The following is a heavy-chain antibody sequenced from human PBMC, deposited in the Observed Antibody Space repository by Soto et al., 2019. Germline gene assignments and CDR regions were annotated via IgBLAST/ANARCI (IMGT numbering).Heavy chain of an antibody. CDR2: IYYSGST. D-gene: IGHD1-1*01. CDR1: GGSISSYY. CDR3: ATNSGGYYYYGMDV. V-gene: IGHV4-59*01. J-gene: IGHJ6*02. Sequence: SETLSLTCTVSGGSISSYYWSWIRQPPGKGLEWIGYIYYSGSTNYNPSLKSRVTISVDTSKDQFSLKLSSVTAADTAVYYCATNSGGYYYYGMDVWGQGTKVTVYS.